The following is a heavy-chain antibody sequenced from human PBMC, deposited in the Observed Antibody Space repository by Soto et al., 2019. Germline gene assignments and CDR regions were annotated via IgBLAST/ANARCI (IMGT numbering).Heavy chain of an antibody. D-gene: IGHD3-22*01. CDR2: INSGGNT. CDR1: GFDASVNY. V-gene: IGHV3-66*01. CDR3: ARDSYYYDSSGYFDY. J-gene: IGHJ4*02. Sequence: PGGSLRLSCAASGFDASVNYMTWVRQAPVKGLEWVSAINSGGNTFYADSVKGRFTISRDNAKNSLYLQMNSLRAEDTAVYYCARDSYYYDSSGYFDYWGQGTLVTVSS.